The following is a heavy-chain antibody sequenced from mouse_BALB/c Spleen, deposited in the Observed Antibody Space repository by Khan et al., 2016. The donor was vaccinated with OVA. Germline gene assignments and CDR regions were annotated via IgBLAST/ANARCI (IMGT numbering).Heavy chain of an antibody. D-gene: IGHD1-1*01. Sequence: EVQLLESGPGLAKPSQSLSLICTVTGYSITSDYAWNWIRQFPGNKLEWMAYISYSGRTSYNPSLKSRLSITRDTSKNQLFLQLNSVTTEDTATYYCTRSVTITTVVATDFDYWGQVTTLTVSS. V-gene: IGHV3-2*02. J-gene: IGHJ2*01. CDR3: TRSVTITTVVATDFDY. CDR2: ISYSGRT. CDR1: GYSITSDYA.